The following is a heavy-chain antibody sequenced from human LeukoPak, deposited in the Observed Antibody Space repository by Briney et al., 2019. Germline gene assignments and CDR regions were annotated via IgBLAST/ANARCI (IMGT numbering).Heavy chain of an antibody. Sequence: GGSLRLSCAASGFTFSTYSMNWVRQAPGKGLEWVSFISSSTNYIHYADSVQGRFTISRDNAKNSLYLQMNSLRDDDTAVYYCARDLGPQYSSAWYPLGYWGQGTLVTVSS. J-gene: IGHJ4*02. CDR1: GFTFSTYS. V-gene: IGHV3-21*01. CDR3: ARDLGPQYSSAWYPLGY. D-gene: IGHD6-19*01. CDR2: ISSSTNYI.